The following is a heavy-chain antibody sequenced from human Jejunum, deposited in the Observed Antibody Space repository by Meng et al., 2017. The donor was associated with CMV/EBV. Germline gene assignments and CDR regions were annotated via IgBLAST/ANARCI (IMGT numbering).Heavy chain of an antibody. D-gene: IGHD5-24*01. J-gene: IGHJ4*02. V-gene: IGHV3-74*01. CDR2: INPGGSTT. Sequence: LSCEASGFTFSSYWMHWVRQAPGKGLVWVSRINPGGSTTNYADSVKGRFSISRDNAKNTLYLQMNGLRADDTAVYYCATAGNYRLDTWGQGTLVTVSS. CDR3: ATAGNYRLDT. CDR1: GFTFSSYW.